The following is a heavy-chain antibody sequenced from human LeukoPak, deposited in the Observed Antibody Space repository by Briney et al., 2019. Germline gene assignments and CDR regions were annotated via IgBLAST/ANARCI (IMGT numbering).Heavy chain of an antibody. Sequence: GASVTVSCKSSGHTLNNHFIHWVRQAPGQGLEWMGMINPRSGSTRTLQRFQGRLTMTRDTSTSTLYMGLSSLRSEDTATYFCARGADQEFDFWGQGTLVTVST. V-gene: IGHV1-46*02. CDR1: GHTLNNHF. CDR3: ARGADQEFDF. CDR2: INPRSGST. J-gene: IGHJ4*02.